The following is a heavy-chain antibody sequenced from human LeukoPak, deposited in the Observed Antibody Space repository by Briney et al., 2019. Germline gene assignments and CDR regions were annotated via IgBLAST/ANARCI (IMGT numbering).Heavy chain of an antibody. CDR2: IGGSGGST. V-gene: IGHV3-23*01. D-gene: IGHD3-10*01. CDR1: GFTFSSYA. CDR3: AKHPRITMVRGVIFPDY. Sequence: GGSLRLSCAASGFTFSSYAMSWVRQAPGKGLEWVSAIGGSGGSTYYADSVKGRFTISRDNSKNTLYLQMNSLRAEDTAVYYCAKHPRITMVRGVIFPDYWGQGTLVTVSS. J-gene: IGHJ4*02.